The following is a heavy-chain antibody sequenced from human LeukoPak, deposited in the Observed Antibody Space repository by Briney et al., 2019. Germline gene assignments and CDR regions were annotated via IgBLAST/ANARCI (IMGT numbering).Heavy chain of an antibody. CDR2: IYYSGST. Sequence: TQTLSLTCTVSGGSISSGGFYWSCIRQLPGKGLEWIGYIYYSGSTYYSPSLKSRVSISVDTSKNHFSLKLRSVTAADTAVYYCARSNWSAYCGGDCYTVYFDYWGQGTLVTVSS. D-gene: IGHD2-21*02. J-gene: IGHJ4*02. V-gene: IGHV4-31*03. CDR1: GGSISSGGFY. CDR3: ARSNWSAYCGGDCYTVYFDY.